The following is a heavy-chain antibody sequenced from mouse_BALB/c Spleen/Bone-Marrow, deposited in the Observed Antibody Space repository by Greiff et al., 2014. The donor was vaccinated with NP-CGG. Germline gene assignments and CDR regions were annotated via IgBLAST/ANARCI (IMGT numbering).Heavy chain of an antibody. CDR1: GYTFTSYW. V-gene: IGHV1-55*01. CDR3: AREKDWVFDY. J-gene: IGHJ2*01. CDR2: IYPGNDST. D-gene: IGHD4-1*01. Sequence: VHLQQSGAELVKPGTSVKMSCKASGYTFTSYWMHWVKQRPGQGLEWIGDIYPGNDSTNYNEKFKSKATLTVDTSSSTAYMQLSSLTSEDSAVYYCAREKDWVFDYWGQGTTLTVSS.